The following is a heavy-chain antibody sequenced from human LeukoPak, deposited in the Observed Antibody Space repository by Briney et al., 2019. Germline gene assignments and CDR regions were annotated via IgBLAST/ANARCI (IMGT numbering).Heavy chain of an antibody. CDR3: AKLRRADGPFDY. V-gene: IGHV3-23*01. J-gene: IGHJ4*02. CDR1: GFTFSDYG. CDR2: ISGSGSGT. Sequence: PGGTLRLSCAASGFTFSDYGMNWVRQAPGKGLEWVSSISGSGSGTYSADSVKGRFTISRDNSKNKLYLQMDSLRAEDTAVYYCAKLRRADGPFDYWGQGTLVTVSS.